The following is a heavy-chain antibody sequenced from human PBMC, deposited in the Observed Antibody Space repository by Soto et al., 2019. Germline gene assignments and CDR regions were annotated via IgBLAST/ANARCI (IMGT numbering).Heavy chain of an antibody. CDR2: ISAYNGNT. J-gene: IGHJ5*02. D-gene: IGHD3-3*01. Sequence: QVQLVQSGAEVKKPGASVKVSCKASGYTFTSYGISWVRQAPGQGLEWMGWISAYNGNTNYAQKLQGRVTMTTDTSTSTAYMELRRLRSDDTAVYYCARDRWAYDFWSGYLGSGWFDPWGQGTLVTVSS. V-gene: IGHV1-18*04. CDR1: GYTFTSYG. CDR3: ARDRWAYDFWSGYLGSGWFDP.